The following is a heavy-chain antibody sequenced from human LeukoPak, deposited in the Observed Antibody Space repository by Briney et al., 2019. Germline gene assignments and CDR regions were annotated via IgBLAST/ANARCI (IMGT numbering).Heavy chain of an antibody. J-gene: IGHJ4*02. CDR3: ARGPPRFTMVRGVTSYYFDY. CDR1: GGSFSGYY. CDR2: INHSGST. Sequence: PSETLSLTCAVYGGSFSGYYWSWIRQPPGKGLEWIGEINHSGSTNYNPSLKSRVTISVDTSKNQFSLKLSSVTAADTAVYYCARGPPRFTMVRGVTSYYFDYWGQGTLVTVSS. V-gene: IGHV4-34*01. D-gene: IGHD3-10*01.